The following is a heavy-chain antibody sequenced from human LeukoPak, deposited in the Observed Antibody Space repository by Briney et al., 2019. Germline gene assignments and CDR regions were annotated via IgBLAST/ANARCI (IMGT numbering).Heavy chain of an antibody. CDR2: IASDGDT. V-gene: IGHV3-64*01. Sequence: PGGSLRLSCAASGFTFSTYAMHWVRQGPQKGLEIVPAIASDGDTFYAKAVRGRFTISRDNSKDTLFLQMGSLRTEDMGVYYCLLGWDYWGQGALVSVSS. CDR3: LLGWDY. D-gene: IGHD1-26*01. J-gene: IGHJ4*02. CDR1: GFTFSTYA.